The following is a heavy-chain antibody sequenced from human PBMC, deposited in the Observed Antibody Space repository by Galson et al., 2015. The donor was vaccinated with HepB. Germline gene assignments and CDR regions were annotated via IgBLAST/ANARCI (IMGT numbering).Heavy chain of an antibody. J-gene: IGHJ4*02. CDR1: GFTFSNYG. CDR2: ITTTGGST. V-gene: IGHV3-23*01. CDR3: ANLPPRWIGDRLYYFDS. Sequence: SLRLSCAASGFTFSNYGISWVRQAPGKGLDWVSSITTTGGSTYYADSVKGRFTISRDNPKNTLYLEMNSLRAEDTAVYYCANLPPRWIGDRLYYFDSWGQGTLVTVSS. D-gene: IGHD2-21*02.